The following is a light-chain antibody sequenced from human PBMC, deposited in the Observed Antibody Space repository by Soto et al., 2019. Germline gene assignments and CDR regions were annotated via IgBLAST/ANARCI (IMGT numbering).Light chain of an antibody. CDR1: QSVLYSSNNKNY. J-gene: IGKJ3*01. Sequence: DIVTTQSPDSLAVSLGERATINCKSSQSVLYSSNNKNYLAWYQQRPGQPPKLLVYWASTRESGVPDRFSGSGSGTDFTLTISSLQAEDVAVYYCQQYYDSPFTFGPGTKVDIK. CDR3: QQYYDSPFT. V-gene: IGKV4-1*01. CDR2: WAS.